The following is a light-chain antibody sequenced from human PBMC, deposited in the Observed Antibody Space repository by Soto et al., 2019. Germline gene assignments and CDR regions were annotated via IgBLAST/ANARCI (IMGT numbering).Light chain of an antibody. V-gene: IGKV1-39*01. CDR3: QQSYSTPQAT. CDR2: AAS. Sequence: DIQMTQSPSSLSASVGDRVTITCXASQSISSYLNWYQQKPGKAPKLLIYAASSLQSGVPSRFSGSGSGTDFTLTISSLQPEDFATYYCQQSYSTPQATFGQGTRLEI. CDR1: QSISSY. J-gene: IGKJ5*01.